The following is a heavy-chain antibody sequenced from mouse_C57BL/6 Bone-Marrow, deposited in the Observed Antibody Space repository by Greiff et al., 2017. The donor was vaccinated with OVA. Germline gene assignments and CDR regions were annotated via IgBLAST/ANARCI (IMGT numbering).Heavy chain of an antibody. CDR3: ARDGYYFDD. CDR1: GFTFSDYY. CDR2: INYDGSST. V-gene: IGHV5-16*01. D-gene: IGHD2-2*01. J-gene: IGHJ2*01. Sequence: EVTLVESEGGLVQPGSSMKLSCTASGFTFSDYYMAWVRQVPEKGLEWVANINYDGSSTYYLDSLKSRFIISRDNAKNILYLQMSSLMSEDTATYYCARDGYYFDDWGQGTTLTVSS.